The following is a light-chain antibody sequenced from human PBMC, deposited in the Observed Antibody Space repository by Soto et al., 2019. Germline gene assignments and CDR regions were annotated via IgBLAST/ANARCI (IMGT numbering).Light chain of an antibody. CDR1: DIGSKS. Sequence: SYELTQAPAVSVAAGQTAKITCAGNDIGSKSVHWYQQKPGQAPLLVVYDDTDRPAGIPERFSGSNSGNTATLTISRVEAGDEADYYCQVWDRSSGHYVFADGTKVTVL. CDR2: DDT. J-gene: IGLJ1*01. V-gene: IGLV3-21*02. CDR3: QVWDRSSGHYV.